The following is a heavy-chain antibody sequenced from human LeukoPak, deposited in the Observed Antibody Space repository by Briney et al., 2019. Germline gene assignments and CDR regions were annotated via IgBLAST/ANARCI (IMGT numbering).Heavy chain of an antibody. J-gene: IGHJ4*02. CDR2: VNHSGST. Sequence: SETLSLTCAVYGGSFSGYYWSWIRQPPGKGLEWIGEVNHSGSTNCNPSLKSRVTISVDTSKNQFSLKLSSVTAADTAVYYCASRSSIWSGYQDTLYYFDSWGQGTLVTVSS. D-gene: IGHD3-3*01. CDR1: GGSFSGYY. CDR3: ASRSSIWSGYQDTLYYFDS. V-gene: IGHV4-34*01.